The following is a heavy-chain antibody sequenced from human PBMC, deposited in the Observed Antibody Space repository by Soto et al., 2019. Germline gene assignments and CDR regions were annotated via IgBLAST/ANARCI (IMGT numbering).Heavy chain of an antibody. Sequence: QVQLVESGGGVVQPGRSLRLSSAASGFTFSSYAMHWVRQAPGKGLEWVAVISYDGSNKYYADSVKGRFTISRDNSKNTLYLQMNSLRAEDTAVYYCARPNRHYYYYGMDVW. V-gene: IGHV3-30-3*01. CDR2: ISYDGSNK. CDR1: GFTFSSYA. CDR3: ARPNRHYYYYGMDV. J-gene: IGHJ6*01. D-gene: IGHD7-27*01.